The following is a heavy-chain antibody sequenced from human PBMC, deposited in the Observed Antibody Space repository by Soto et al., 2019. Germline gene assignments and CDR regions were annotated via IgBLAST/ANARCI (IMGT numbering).Heavy chain of an antibody. CDR3: ARHESMYYYGSGSYFDY. CDR2: IIPIFGTA. V-gene: IGHV1-69*13. D-gene: IGHD3-10*01. J-gene: IGHJ4*02. Sequence: ASVKVSCKASGGTFSSYAISWVRQAPGQGLEWMGGIIPIFGTANYAQKFQGRVTITADESTSTAYMELSSLRSEDTAVYYCARHESMYYYGSGSYFDYWGQGTLVTVSS. CDR1: GGTFSSYA.